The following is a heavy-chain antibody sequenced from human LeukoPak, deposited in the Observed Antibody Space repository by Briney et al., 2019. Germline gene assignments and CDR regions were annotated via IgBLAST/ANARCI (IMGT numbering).Heavy chain of an antibody. CDR2: MNPNSGNT. D-gene: IGHD6-6*01. V-gene: IGHV1-8*01. CDR3: ARGFPPYSSSSEEVDY. Sequence: ASVEVSCKASGYTFTSYDINWVRQATGQGLEWMGWMNPNSGNTGYAQKFQGRVTVTRNTSISTAYMELSSLRSEDTAVYYCARGFPPYSSSSEEVDYWGQGTLVTVSS. CDR1: GYTFTSYD. J-gene: IGHJ4*02.